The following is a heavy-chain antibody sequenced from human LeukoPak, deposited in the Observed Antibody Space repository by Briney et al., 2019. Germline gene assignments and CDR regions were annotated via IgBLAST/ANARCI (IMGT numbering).Heavy chain of an antibody. CDR2: INHSGST. Sequence: PSETLSLTCAVYGGSFSGCYWSWIRQPPGKRLEWIGEINHSGSTNYNPSLKSRVTISVDTSKNQFSLKLSSVTAADTAVYYCASGAYSYYYMDVWGKGTTVTISS. CDR1: GGSFSGCY. J-gene: IGHJ6*03. V-gene: IGHV4-34*01. D-gene: IGHD4-11*01. CDR3: ASGAYSYYYMDV.